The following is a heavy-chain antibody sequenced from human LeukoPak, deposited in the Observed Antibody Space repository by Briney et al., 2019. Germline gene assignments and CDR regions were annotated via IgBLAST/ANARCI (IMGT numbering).Heavy chain of an antibody. Sequence: LRLSCAASGFTFSTYALNWIRQHPGKGLEWIGYIYYSGSTYYNPSLKSRVTISVDTSKNQFSLKLSSVTAADTAVYYCARSGLSAARYSSSWYDYWGQGTLVTVSS. J-gene: IGHJ4*02. CDR3: ARSGLSAARYSSSWYDY. V-gene: IGHV4-31*02. D-gene: IGHD6-13*01. CDR2: IYYSGST. CDR1: GFTFSTYA.